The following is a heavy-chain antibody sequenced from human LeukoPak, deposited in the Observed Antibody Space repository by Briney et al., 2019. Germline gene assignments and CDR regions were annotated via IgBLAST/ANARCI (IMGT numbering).Heavy chain of an antibody. CDR1: GFTFSSYA. D-gene: IGHD6-13*01. Sequence: PGGSPRLSCAASGFTFSSYAMSWVCQAPGKRLEWVSAISGSGGSTYYADSVKGRFTISRDNSKNTLYLQMNSLRAEDTAVYYCAKTGYSSSWLDAFDIWGQGTMVTVSS. CDR3: AKTGYSSSWLDAFDI. J-gene: IGHJ3*02. CDR2: ISGSGGST. V-gene: IGHV3-23*01.